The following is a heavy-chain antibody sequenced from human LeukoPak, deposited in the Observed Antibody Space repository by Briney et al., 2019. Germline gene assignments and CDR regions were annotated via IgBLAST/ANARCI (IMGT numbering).Heavy chain of an antibody. V-gene: IGHV1-2*02. CDR1: GYTFTGYY. Sequence: ASVKVSCKASGYTFTGYYMHWVRQAPGQGLEWMGWINPNSGGTNYAQKFQGRVTMTRDTSISTAYMELSRLRSDDTAVYYCARESMEWLVIIGGNWFDPWGQGTLVTVSS. D-gene: IGHD3-9*01. CDR2: INPNSGGT. CDR3: ARESMEWLVIIGGNWFDP. J-gene: IGHJ5*02.